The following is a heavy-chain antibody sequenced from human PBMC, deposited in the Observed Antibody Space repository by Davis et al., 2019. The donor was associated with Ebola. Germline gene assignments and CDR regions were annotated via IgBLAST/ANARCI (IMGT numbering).Heavy chain of an antibody. D-gene: IGHD3-10*01. J-gene: IGHJ4*02. CDR2: IYHSGST. CDR1: GGSISSGGYS. CDR3: ARVWNDYGSGSYYDY. V-gene: IGHV4-30-2*01. Sequence: SETLSLTCAVSGGSISSGGYSWNWVRQPPGKGLEWIGYIYHSGSTYYNSSLRGRVTISVDTSKNQFSLKLRSVTTADTAVYYCARVWNDYGSGSYYDYWGQGTLVTVSS.